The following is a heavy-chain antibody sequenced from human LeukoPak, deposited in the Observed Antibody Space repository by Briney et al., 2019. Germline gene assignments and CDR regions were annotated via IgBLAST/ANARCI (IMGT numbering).Heavy chain of an antibody. CDR1: GFSFSSYW. CDR2: IRQDGGEK. D-gene: IGHD2/OR15-2a*01. Sequence: GGSLRLSCAASGFSFSSYWMSCVRHAPGKGREWVANIRQDGGEKYYLDSVKGRFTISRDNAKASVHLQMNSLRAEDTAVYSCARAGERDKFALIEGRFDSWGQGTLVTVSS. V-gene: IGHV3-7*01. CDR3: ARAGERDKFALIEGRFDS. J-gene: IGHJ5*01.